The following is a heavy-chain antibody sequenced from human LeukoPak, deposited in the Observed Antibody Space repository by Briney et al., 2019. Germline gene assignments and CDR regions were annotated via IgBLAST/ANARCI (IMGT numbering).Heavy chain of an antibody. J-gene: IGHJ4*02. CDR3: AREIAAAGTVHFDY. CDR2: ISSSSSYI. V-gene: IGHV3-21*01. D-gene: IGHD6-13*01. CDR1: GFTFSSYS. Sequence: PGGSLRLSCAASGFTFSSYSMNWVRQAPGKGLEWVSSISSSSSYIYYADSVKGRFTISRDNAKNSLYLQMNSLRAEDTAVYYCAREIAAAGTVHFDYWGQGTLVTVSS.